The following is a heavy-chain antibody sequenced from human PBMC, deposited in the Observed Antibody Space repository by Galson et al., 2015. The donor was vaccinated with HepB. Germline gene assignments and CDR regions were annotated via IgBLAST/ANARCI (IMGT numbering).Heavy chain of an antibody. V-gene: IGHV3-30*04. CDR2: ISYDGSNK. CDR3: ARAGGSYSPCDY. Sequence: SLRLSCAASGFTFSGSAMHWVRQAPGKGLEWVAVISYDGSNKYYGDSVKGRFTISRDNSKNTVDLQMNSLRPEDTAVFYCARAGGSYSPCDYWCQGTLLTVSS. J-gene: IGHJ4*02. CDR1: GFTFSGSA. D-gene: IGHD1-26*01.